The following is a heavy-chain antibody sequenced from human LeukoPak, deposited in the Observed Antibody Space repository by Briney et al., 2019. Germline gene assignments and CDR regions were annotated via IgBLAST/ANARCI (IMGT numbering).Heavy chain of an antibody. Sequence: GGSLRLSCAASGFTFTSYAMSWVRQAPGKGLEWVSGISGSGGSAYFADSVKGRFAISRDNSKNTLYLQLNSLRAEDTAVYYCAKDKHVTRPDYGMDVWGQGTTVTVSS. CDR1: GFTFTSYA. D-gene: IGHD3-3*01. J-gene: IGHJ6*02. CDR3: AKDKHVTRPDYGMDV. CDR2: ISGSGGSA. V-gene: IGHV3-23*01.